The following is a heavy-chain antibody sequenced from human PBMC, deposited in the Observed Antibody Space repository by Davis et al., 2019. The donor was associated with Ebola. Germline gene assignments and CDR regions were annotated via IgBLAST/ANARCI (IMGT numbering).Heavy chain of an antibody. V-gene: IGHV3-21*01. J-gene: IGHJ3*02. CDR2: ISSDSDYI. CDR1: GFTFTIYS. Sequence: PGGSLRLSCVASGFTFTIYSMSWVRQAPGKALEWVSSISSDSDYIYYADSVKGRFTISRDNAKNSLYLQMNSLRAEDTAVYYCARVVAAATDAFDIWGQGTMVTVSS. D-gene: IGHD6-13*01. CDR3: ARVVAAATDAFDI.